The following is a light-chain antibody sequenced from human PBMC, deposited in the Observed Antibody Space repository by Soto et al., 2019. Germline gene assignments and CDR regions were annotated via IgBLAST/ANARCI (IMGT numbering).Light chain of an antibody. CDR2: QAS. CDR3: RHYNSYSET. V-gene: IGKV1-5*03. J-gene: IGKJ1*01. Sequence: DIQMTQSPSTLSASVGDRVTITCRASQSISTWLAWYQQKPGKAPKLLIYQASSLESVVPSRFSGSGSGTEFTRTISSLQPDDFATYYFRHYNSYSETFGQGTKVEIK. CDR1: QSISTW.